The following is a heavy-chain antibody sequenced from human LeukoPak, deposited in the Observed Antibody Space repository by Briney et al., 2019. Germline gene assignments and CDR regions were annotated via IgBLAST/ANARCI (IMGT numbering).Heavy chain of an antibody. CDR3: ARRTGYYDGFDY. CDR1: GRSISSYY. CDR2: IYYSGNT. Sequence: PSETLSLTCAVSGRSISSYYWSWIRQPPGKGLEWVGYIYYSGNTNHNPSLKSRVTISVDMSKNQFSLKLTSVTAADTAVYYCARRTGYYDGFDYWGQGTLVTVSS. J-gene: IGHJ4*02. D-gene: IGHD3/OR15-3a*01. V-gene: IGHV4-59*01.